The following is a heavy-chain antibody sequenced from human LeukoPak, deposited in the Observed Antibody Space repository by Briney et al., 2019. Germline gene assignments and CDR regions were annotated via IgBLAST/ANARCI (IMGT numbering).Heavy chain of an antibody. CDR1: GLTFSSYA. Sequence: GGSLRLSCSASGLTFSSYAMHWVRQAPGKGLEYVPAISSNGGSTYYADSVKGRFTISRDNSKNTLYLQMSSLRAEDTAVYYCVKGGTAMVYDAFDIWGQGTMVTVSS. D-gene: IGHD5-18*01. J-gene: IGHJ3*02. CDR2: ISSNGGST. V-gene: IGHV3-64D*06. CDR3: VKGGTAMVYDAFDI.